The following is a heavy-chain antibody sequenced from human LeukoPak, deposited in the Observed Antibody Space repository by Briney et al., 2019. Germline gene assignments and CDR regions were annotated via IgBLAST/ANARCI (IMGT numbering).Heavy chain of an antibody. D-gene: IGHD4-17*01. CDR2: INHSGST. CDR3: ARVLPNGDSIRSCFDY. CDR1: GGSFSGYY. J-gene: IGHJ4*02. V-gene: IGHV4-34*01. Sequence: SETLSLTCAVYGGSFSGYYWSWIRQPPGKGLEWIGEINHSGSTSYNPSLKSRVTISVDTSKNQFSLKLSSVTAADTAVYCCARVLPNGDSIRSCFDYWGQGTLVTVSS.